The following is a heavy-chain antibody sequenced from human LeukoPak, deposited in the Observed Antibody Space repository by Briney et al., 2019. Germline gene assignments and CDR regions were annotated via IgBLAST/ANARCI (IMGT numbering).Heavy chain of an antibody. J-gene: IGHJ4*02. CDR2: IYSGGST. V-gene: IGHV3-53*01. CDR3: ARGVEPLAANTLAY. D-gene: IGHD1-14*01. Sequence: GGSLRLSCAASGFTVSSNYMTWVRQAPGKGLEWVSVIYSGGSTYYVDSVKGRFTISRDNSKNTLYLQMNSLRAEDTAVYYCARGVEPLAANTLAYWGQGTLVTVSS. CDR1: GFTVSSNY.